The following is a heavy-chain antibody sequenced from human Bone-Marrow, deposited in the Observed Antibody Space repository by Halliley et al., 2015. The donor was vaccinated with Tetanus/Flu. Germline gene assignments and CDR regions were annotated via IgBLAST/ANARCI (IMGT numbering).Heavy chain of an antibody. J-gene: IGHJ5*01. D-gene: IGHD2-15*01. V-gene: IGHV3-30*18. Sequence: SLRLSCAASGFSFSTYPMHWVRQAPGKGLEWVATISNDGIHEYYADSVRGRFSISRDSAESTLSLQMNSLRRDDTAVYYCAKDDGGSQYIADWMDSWGQGTLVTVSS. CDR1: GFSFSTYP. CDR3: AKDDGGSQYIADWMDS. CDR2: ISNDGIHE.